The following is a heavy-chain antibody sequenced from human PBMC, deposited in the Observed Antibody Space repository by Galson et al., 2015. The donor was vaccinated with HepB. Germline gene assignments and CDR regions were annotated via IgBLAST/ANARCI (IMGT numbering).Heavy chain of an antibody. D-gene: IGHD3-10*01. CDR3: ARGGPWFGERTEYFQN. Sequence: SLRLSCAASGFTFSSYSMNWVRQAPGKGLEWVSSISSSSSYIYYADSVKGRFIVSRDNARMSVFLQMNSLRGEDTAVYYCARGGPWFGERTEYFQNWGRGTRVTVSS. CDR2: ISSSSSYI. V-gene: IGHV3-21*01. J-gene: IGHJ1*01. CDR1: GFTFSSYS.